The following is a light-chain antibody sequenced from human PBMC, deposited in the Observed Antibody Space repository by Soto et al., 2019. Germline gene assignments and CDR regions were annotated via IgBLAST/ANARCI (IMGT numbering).Light chain of an antibody. CDR1: SSDVDNYNN. CDR2: DVN. J-gene: IGLJ1*01. CDR3: CSYAGSSTYV. V-gene: IGLV2-11*01. Sequence: SVLTQPRSVSGSPGQSVTISCTRTSSDVDNYNNVSWYQQHPGKAPKLLIYDVNKRPSGVPYRFSGSKSGNTASLTISGLQAGDEADYYCCSYAGSSTYVFGTGTKVTVL.